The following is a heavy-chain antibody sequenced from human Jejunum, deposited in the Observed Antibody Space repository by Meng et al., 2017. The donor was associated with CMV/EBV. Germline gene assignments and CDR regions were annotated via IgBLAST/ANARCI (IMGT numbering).Heavy chain of an antibody. V-gene: IGHV1-18*01. CDR2: ISAYNGNT. J-gene: IGHJ4*02. Sequence: QASGYTFTNYGTSWVRQAPGQGLEWMGWISAYNGNTNYAQKLQGRVTMTTDTSTSTAYMELRSLRSDDTGVYYCARIGYSFGEINDYWGQGTLVTVSS. CDR3: ARIGYSFGEINDY. CDR1: GYTFTNYG. D-gene: IGHD5-12*01.